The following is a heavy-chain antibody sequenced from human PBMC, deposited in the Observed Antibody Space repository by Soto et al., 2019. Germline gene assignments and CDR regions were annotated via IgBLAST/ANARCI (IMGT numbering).Heavy chain of an antibody. D-gene: IGHD2-2*01. V-gene: IGHV1-3*01. CDR1: GYTFTSYA. J-gene: IGHJ6*02. CDR2: INAGNGNT. CDR3: AGGLPVGLFYYYGMDV. Sequence: QVQLVQSGAEVKKPGASVKVSCKASGYTFTSYAMHWVRQAPGQRLEWMGWINAGNGNTKYSQKFXGXVXIXXDTSASTAYMELSSLRSEDTAVYYCAGGLPVGLFYYYGMDVWGQGTTVTVSS.